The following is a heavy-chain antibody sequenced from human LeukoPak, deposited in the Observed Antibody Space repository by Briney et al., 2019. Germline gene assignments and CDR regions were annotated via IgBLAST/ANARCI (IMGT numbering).Heavy chain of an antibody. D-gene: IGHD3-16*01. Sequence: GGSLRLSCAASGFTFSSYEMNWVRQAPGKGLEWVSYISSSSSTIYYADSVKGRFTISRDNAKNSLYLQMSSLRDEDTAVYYCARDGPRVMITFGGVDGYFDYWGQGTLVTVSS. V-gene: IGHV3-48*02. CDR2: ISSSSSTI. CDR3: ARDGPRVMITFGGVDGYFDY. J-gene: IGHJ4*02. CDR1: GFTFSSYE.